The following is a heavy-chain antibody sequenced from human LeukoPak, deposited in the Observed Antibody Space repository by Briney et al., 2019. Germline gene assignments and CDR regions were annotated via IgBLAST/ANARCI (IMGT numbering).Heavy chain of an antibody. CDR3: AKSDWFDP. Sequence: GGSLRLSCAASGFTFSGYWMRWLRQAPGKGLVWVSRIKGDGSSTTYVDSVKGRFIISRDNTKNTLYLQMNSLRAEDTAVYYCAKSDWFDPWGQGTLVTVSS. CDR1: GFTFSGYW. CDR2: IKGDGSST. V-gene: IGHV3-74*01. J-gene: IGHJ5*02.